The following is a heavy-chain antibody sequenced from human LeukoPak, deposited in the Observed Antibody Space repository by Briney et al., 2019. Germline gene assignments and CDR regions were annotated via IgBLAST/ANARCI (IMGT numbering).Heavy chain of an antibody. CDR1: GGSISSGGYS. Sequence: SETLSLTCAVSGGSISSGGYSWSWIRQPPGKGLEWIGYIYHSGSTYYNPSLKSRVTISVNRSKNQFSLKLSSVTAADTAVYYCARGGYSYGYLGYWGQGTLVTVSS. V-gene: IGHV4-30-2*01. D-gene: IGHD5-18*01. CDR2: IYHSGST. J-gene: IGHJ4*02. CDR3: ARGGYSYGYLGY.